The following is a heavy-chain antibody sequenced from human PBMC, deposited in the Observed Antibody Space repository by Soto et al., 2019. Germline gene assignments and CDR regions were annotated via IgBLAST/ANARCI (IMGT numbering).Heavy chain of an antibody. CDR3: ASWTYRSGGWYLEN. CDR1: GFTLSNYW. CDR2: IKQEGSEK. Sequence: GGSLRLSCEASGFTLSNYWMSWVRQAPGKGLEWVANIKQEGSEKYYADSVKGRFTISRDNAKNALYLQMNSLRAEDTALYYCASWTYRSGGWYLENWGQGTPVTVSS. J-gene: IGHJ4*02. D-gene: IGHD2-15*01. V-gene: IGHV3-7*03.